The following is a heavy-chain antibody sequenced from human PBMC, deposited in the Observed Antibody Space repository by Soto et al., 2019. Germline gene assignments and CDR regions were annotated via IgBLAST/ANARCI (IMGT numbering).Heavy chain of an antibody. CDR3: ARNMDYYYGRGSGNGHGV. J-gene: IGHJ6*02. CDR1: GYTFTAYY. D-gene: IGHD3-10*02. CDR2: INPKFGDT. Sequence: QVQLVQSGAEVKEPGDSVRVSCEASGYTFTAYYIHWVRQAPGQGLEWMGWINPKFGDTTYAQDFQGRVSMTRDMSISTVYMELSRLTSDDTDIYYCARNMDYYYGRGSGNGHGVGGQGTTVTVFS. V-gene: IGHV1-2*02.